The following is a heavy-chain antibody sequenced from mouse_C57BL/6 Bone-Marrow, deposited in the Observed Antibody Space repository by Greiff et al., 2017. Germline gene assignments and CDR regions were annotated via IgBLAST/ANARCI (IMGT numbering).Heavy chain of an antibody. CDR1: GFTFSSYT. Sequence: EVQLMASGGGLVKPGGSLKLSCAASGFTFSSYTLSWVRQTPEKRLQWVAAISGGGGNTYYPDSVKGLFTISRDNDKNILYLQMSSLRSEDTALYYCSRQVTTVLATKYFDVWGTGTTVTVSS. J-gene: IGHJ1*03. D-gene: IGHD1-1*01. V-gene: IGHV5-9*01. CDR3: SRQVTTVLATKYFDV. CDR2: ISGGGGNT.